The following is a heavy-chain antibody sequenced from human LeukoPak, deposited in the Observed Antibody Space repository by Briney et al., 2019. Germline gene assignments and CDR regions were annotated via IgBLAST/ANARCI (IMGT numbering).Heavy chain of an antibody. V-gene: IGHV1-2*02. J-gene: IGHJ4*02. D-gene: IGHD5-12*01. CDR2: INPKTGGT. Sequence: ASVKVSCKTSGYSFTDFHLHWVRQAPGQGLEWMGWINPKTGGTKFALKFQGRVTMTRDTSISTAYMELSRLRSDDTAVYYCARDLRGYSGYDSYWGQGTLVTVSS. CDR3: ARDLRGYSGYDSY. CDR1: GYSFTDFH.